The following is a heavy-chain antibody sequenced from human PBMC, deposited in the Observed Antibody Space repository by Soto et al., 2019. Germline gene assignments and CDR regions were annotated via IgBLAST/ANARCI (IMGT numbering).Heavy chain of an antibody. Sequence: SETLSLTCAVSGDSIISYYCMWIRQPPGKGLESIGYLYYGRSANYNPSLKSRVTLSVDTSTNQCSLTLSSMTAADTAVYYCARETYGDYVGYFDPWGQGIQVTVSS. CDR1: GDSIISYY. V-gene: IGHV4-59*01. J-gene: IGHJ5*02. CDR2: LYYGRSA. D-gene: IGHD4-17*01. CDR3: ARETYGDYVGYFDP.